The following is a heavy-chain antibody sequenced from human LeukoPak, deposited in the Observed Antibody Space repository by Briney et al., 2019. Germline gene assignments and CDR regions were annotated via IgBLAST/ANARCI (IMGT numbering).Heavy chain of an antibody. J-gene: IGHJ4*02. CDR3: TTDARWRLYDY. CDR2: IKSKTDGGTT. V-gene: IGHV3-15*01. Sequence: PGGSLRLSCAASGFTFSSYAMSWVRQAPGEGLEWVGRIKSKTDGGTTDYAAPVKGRFTISRDDSKNMLYLQMNSLKTDDTAVYYCTTDARWRLYDYWGQGTLATVSS. CDR1: GFTFSSYA. D-gene: IGHD6-25*01.